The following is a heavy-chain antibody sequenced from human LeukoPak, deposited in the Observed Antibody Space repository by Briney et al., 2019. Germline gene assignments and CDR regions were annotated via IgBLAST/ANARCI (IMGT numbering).Heavy chain of an antibody. J-gene: IGHJ5*02. CDR2: IKLDGSEK. CDR1: GFTFGKYW. D-gene: IGHD3-10*01. V-gene: IGHV3-7*03. CDR3: ARGFGRP. Sequence: PGGSLRLSRVASGFTFGKYWMSWVRQAPGKGLEWVANIKLDGSEKNYVDSVKGRFTISRDNTKNSLYPQMNSLRAEDTAVFYCARGFGRPWGQGTLVTVSS.